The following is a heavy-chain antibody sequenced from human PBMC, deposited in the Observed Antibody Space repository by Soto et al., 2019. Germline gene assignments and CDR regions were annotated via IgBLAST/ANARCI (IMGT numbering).Heavy chain of an antibody. CDR1: GGSFSGYY. CDR3: ARGRERGYSYGHRYYYYGMDV. CDR2: INHSGST. D-gene: IGHD5-18*01. J-gene: IGHJ6*02. V-gene: IGHV4-34*01. Sequence: SVTLSLTCAADGGSFSGYYWSCIRQPPGKGLELIGEINHSGSTNYNPSLKSRVTISVDTSKNQFSLKLSSVTAADTAVYYCARGRERGYSYGHRYYYYGMDVWGQGTTVTVSS.